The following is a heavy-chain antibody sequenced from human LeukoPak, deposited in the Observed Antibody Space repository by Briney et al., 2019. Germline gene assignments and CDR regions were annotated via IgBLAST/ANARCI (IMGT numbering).Heavy chain of an antibody. D-gene: IGHD3-10*01. Sequence: GESLQISFKGSGYRFTSYWIGWVRRMPGKGLEWMGIIYPGDSDTRYSPSFQGQVTISADKSISTAYLQWSSLKASDTAMYYCARLNRASGPGGFDYWGQGTPVTVSS. CDR2: IYPGDSDT. CDR3: ARLNRASGPGGFDY. CDR1: GYRFTSYW. V-gene: IGHV5-51*01. J-gene: IGHJ4*02.